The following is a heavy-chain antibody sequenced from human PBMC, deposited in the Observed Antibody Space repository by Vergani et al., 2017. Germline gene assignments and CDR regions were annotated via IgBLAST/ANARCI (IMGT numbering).Heavy chain of an antibody. CDR3: AKHFRGWGIDY. Sequence: QVQLVESGGGVVQRGGSLRLSCATSGCTLSNYDMQWIRQGPGKGREFVAFIQFDGSNQYYADSVKGRFTLSRNFYKTTLYLQMNSLRTDDTATYYCAKHFRGWGIDYWGQGTQVIVSS. CDR2: IQFDGSNQ. J-gene: IGHJ4*02. D-gene: IGHD3-16*01. CDR1: GCTLSNYD. V-gene: IGHV3-30*02.